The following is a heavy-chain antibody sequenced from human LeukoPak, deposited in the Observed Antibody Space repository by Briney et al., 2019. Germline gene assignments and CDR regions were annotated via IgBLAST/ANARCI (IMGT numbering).Heavy chain of an antibody. CDR3: ARGPGSDAFDI. V-gene: IGHV3-53*01. J-gene: IGHJ3*02. CDR1: GFTFSSYS. D-gene: IGHD1-14*01. CDR2: IYSGGST. Sequence: GGSLRLSCAASGFTFSSYSMNWVRQAPGKGLEWVSVIYSGGSTYYADSVKGRFTISRDNSKNTLYLQMNSLRAEDTAVYYCARGPGSDAFDIWGQGTMVTVSS.